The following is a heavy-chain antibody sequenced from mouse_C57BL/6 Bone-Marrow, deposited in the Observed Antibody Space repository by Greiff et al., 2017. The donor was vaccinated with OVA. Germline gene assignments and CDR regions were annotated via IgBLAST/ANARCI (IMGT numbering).Heavy chain of an antibody. V-gene: IGHV1-64*01. CDR3: ARRELRRGYFDY. Sequence: QVQLQQPGAELVKPGASVKLSCKASGYTFTSYWMLWVKQRPGQGLEWIGMIHPSSGSTNYNEKFKSKATMTVDKSSSTAYMQLSSLTSEDSAVYYCARRELRRGYFDYWGQGTTLTVSS. CDR1: GYTFTSYW. CDR2: IHPSSGST. J-gene: IGHJ2*01. D-gene: IGHD2-4*01.